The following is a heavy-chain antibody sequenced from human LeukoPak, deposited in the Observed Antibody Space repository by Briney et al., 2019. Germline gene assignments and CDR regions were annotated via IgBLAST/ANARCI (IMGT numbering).Heavy chain of an antibody. D-gene: IGHD3-10*01. J-gene: IGHJ4*02. V-gene: IGHV4-59*01. CDR1: GGSISSYY. Sequence: PSETLSLTCTVSGGSISSYYWSWIRQPPGKGLEWIGYIYYSGSTNYNPSLKSRVTISVDTSKNQFSLKLSSVTAADTAVYYCARFYGSGSYYKGYFAYWGQGTLVTVSS. CDR3: ARFYGSGSYYKGYFAY. CDR2: IYYSGST.